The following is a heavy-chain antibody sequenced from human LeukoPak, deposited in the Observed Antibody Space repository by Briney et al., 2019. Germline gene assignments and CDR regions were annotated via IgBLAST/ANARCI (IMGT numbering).Heavy chain of an antibody. CDR2: ISGSGGST. Sequence: PGGSLRLSCAASGFTFSSYGMSWVRQAPGKGLEWVSAISGSGGSTYYADSVKGRFTISRDNSKNTLYLQMNSLRAEDTAVYYCAKGDSYGYRGGFDYWGQGTLVTVSS. J-gene: IGHJ4*02. V-gene: IGHV3-23*01. D-gene: IGHD5-18*01. CDR1: GFTFSSYG. CDR3: AKGDSYGYRGGFDY.